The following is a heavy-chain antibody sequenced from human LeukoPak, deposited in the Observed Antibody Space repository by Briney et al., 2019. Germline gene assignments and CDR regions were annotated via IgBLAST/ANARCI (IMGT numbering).Heavy chain of an antibody. V-gene: IGHV3-23*01. D-gene: IGHD3-9*01. J-gene: IGHJ4*02. CDR2: ITGSGTNR. CDR1: GCTFSNYA. Sequence: GGSLRLSCVDSGCTFSNYAMSWVRQAPGKGLEWVSAITGSGTNRYYADSLKGRFTTSRDNSKNTVFLQMNSLRHEDTAIYYCVIWGDYDVLTGYYVPDYWGQGTLVTVAS. CDR3: VIWGDYDVLTGYYVPDY.